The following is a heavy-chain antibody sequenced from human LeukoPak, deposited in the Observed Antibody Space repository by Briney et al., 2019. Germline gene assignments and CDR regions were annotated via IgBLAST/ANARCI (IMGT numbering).Heavy chain of an antibody. Sequence: GGSLRLSCAASGFSFSSYEMNWVRQAPGKGLEWVSYISSSGSTVYYADSVKGRFTISRDNSKNTLYLQMNSLRAEDTAVYYCAKRRGCSSTSCYAGFDYWGQGTLVTVSS. J-gene: IGHJ4*02. CDR3: AKRRGCSSTSCYAGFDY. D-gene: IGHD2-2*01. V-gene: IGHV3-48*03. CDR1: GFSFSSYE. CDR2: ISSSGSTV.